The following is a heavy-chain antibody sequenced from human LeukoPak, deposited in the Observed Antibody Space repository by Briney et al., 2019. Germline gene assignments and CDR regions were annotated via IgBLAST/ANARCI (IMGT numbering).Heavy chain of an antibody. CDR2: FYYGGTT. CDR3: ARRIGGSSNFDS. CDR1: GVSITTSGYY. Sequence: PSETLSLTCTVSGVSITTSGYYWVWIRQPPGKGLEWIGNFYYGGTTYYSPSLKSRVTISVDTSKNHVSLKLTSMTAADTAVYYCARRIGGSSNFDSWGQGTLVTVSS. J-gene: IGHJ4*02. V-gene: IGHV4-39*02. D-gene: IGHD1-26*01.